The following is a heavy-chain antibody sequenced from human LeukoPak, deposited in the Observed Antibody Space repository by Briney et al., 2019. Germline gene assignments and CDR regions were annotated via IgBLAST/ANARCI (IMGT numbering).Heavy chain of an antibody. Sequence: SETLSLTCTVSGGSISSGTYYWSWIRQPAGKGLEWIGRIYTSGSTNYNPSLKSRVTISVDTSKNQFSLKLSSLTAADTAVYYCARGLVGATTLGASDIWGQGTMVTVSS. V-gene: IGHV4-61*02. CDR2: IYTSGST. J-gene: IGHJ3*02. D-gene: IGHD1-26*01. CDR3: ARGLVGATTLGASDI. CDR1: GGSISSGTYY.